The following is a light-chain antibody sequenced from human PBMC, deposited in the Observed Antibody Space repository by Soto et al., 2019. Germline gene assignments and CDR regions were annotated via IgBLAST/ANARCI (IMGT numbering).Light chain of an antibody. V-gene: IGLV3-21*02. CDR3: QVWDSSSDHYV. J-gene: IGLJ1*01. CDR2: DDN. CDR1: NVGDKS. Sequence: SYELTQPPSVSVAPGQTARITCGENNVGDKSVHWYQQKPGQAPLLVVYDDNDRPSGIPERFSGSNSGNTATLTISRVEAGDEADYYCQVWDSSSDHYVFGTGTKLTVL.